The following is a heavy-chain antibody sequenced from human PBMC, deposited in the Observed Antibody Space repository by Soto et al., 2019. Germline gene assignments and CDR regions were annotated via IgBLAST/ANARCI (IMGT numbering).Heavy chain of an antibody. CDR1: GGSFSNYG. V-gene: IGHV1-69*12. D-gene: IGHD3-22*01. J-gene: IGHJ6*02. Sequence: QVQVVQSGAEVKKPGSSVKVSCKASGGSFSNYGISWVRQAPGQGLEWMGGIIPGFGTPHYAQKFQDRVTITAYESTSTVYMEVSSLTSEDTAVYYCARGDATKIIVTTYYGLDVWGQGTTVTVSS. CDR2: IIPGFGTP. CDR3: ARGDATKIIVTTYYGLDV.